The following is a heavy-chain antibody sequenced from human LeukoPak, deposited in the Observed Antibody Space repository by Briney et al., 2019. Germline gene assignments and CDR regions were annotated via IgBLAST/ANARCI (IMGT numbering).Heavy chain of an antibody. D-gene: IGHD3-10*01. CDR1: GASTSTHH. CDR2: LFNNGGS. Sequence: PSETLSLTCTVSGASTSTHHWSWIRQPPGKGLEWIGDLFNNGGSSYNVSLKSRVTISLDTSMKQVSLEVRSVTAADTAVYYCARRTPASGMRDVWGQGTTVTVTS. CDR3: ARRTPASGMRDV. J-gene: IGHJ6*02. V-gene: IGHV4-59*08.